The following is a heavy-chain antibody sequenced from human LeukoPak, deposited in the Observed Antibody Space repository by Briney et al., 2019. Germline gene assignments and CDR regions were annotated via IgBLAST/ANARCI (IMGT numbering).Heavy chain of an antibody. Sequence: PSEALSLTCTASGGSISSGGYYWSWIRQHPGKGLEWIGYIYYSGGTYYNPSLKSRVTISVDRSKNQFSLKLSSVTAADTALCYCARASAWNYYFDYWGQGTLVTVSS. CDR2: IYYSGGT. D-gene: IGHD1-1*01. CDR3: ARASAWNYYFDY. J-gene: IGHJ4*02. CDR1: GGSISSGGYY. V-gene: IGHV4-31*03.